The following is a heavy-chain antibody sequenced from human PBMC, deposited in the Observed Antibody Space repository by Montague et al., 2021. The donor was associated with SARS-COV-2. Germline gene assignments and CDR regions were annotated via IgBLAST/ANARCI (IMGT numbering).Heavy chain of an antibody. V-gene: IGHV4-38-2*02. J-gene: IGHJ3*02. CDR3: VREKAGGPRHVFDI. Sequence: SETLSLTCTVSGFSIGSGDYWGWIMQPPRKGLEWIGSIYHTGTTYYNTSLQSRLTMSIDTSTNQFSLRLTSVTAADTAVFFCVREKAGGPRHVFDIWGQGTTVTVSS. CDR1: GFSIGSGDY. CDR2: IYHTGTT.